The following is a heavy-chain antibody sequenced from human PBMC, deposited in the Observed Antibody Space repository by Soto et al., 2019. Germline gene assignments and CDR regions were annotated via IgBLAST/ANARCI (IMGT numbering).Heavy chain of an antibody. Sequence: QVRLQEWGPGLVKPSQTLSLKCSVSGGSITTGGRYWSWIGPPPGRGLERIGDIYYSGNTYYNASLKRRVTISVEAAKNQFSLKLSSVTAADTAVYYCAQALVFTGGDGFDIWGQGRLVTVSS. CDR1: GGSITTGGRY. CDR3: AQALVFTGGDGFDI. CDR2: IYYSGNT. V-gene: IGHV4-31*02. D-gene: IGHD1-1*01. J-gene: IGHJ3*02.